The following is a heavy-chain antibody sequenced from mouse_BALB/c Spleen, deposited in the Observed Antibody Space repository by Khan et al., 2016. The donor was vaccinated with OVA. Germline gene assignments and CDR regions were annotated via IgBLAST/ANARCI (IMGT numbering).Heavy chain of an antibody. V-gene: IGHV3-2*02. CDR2: ISYSGST. CDR1: GYSITSDYA. D-gene: IGHD1-1*01. J-gene: IGHJ2*01. Sequence: EVQLQESGPGLVKPSQSLSLTCTVTGYSITSDYAWNWIRQFPGNKLEWMGYISYSGSTSYNPSLKSRISITRDTSKNQFFRQLNSVTTEDTATYSCVRDYGSSYYYFDYWGQGTTLAVSS. CDR3: VRDYGSSYYYFDY.